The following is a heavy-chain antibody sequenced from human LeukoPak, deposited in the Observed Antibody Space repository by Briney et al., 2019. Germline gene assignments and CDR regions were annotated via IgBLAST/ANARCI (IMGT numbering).Heavy chain of an antibody. CDR1: GYTFTSYG. CDR2: ISAYNGNT. Sequence: ASVKVSCKASGYTFTSYGISWVRPAPGQGLEWMGWISAYNGNTNYAQKLHGRVTMTTDTSTSTAYMELRSLRSDDTAVYYCARVGDCSSTSCYPGSNLDYWGQGTLVTVSS. V-gene: IGHV1-18*01. J-gene: IGHJ4*02. D-gene: IGHD2-2*01. CDR3: ARVGDCSSTSCYPGSNLDY.